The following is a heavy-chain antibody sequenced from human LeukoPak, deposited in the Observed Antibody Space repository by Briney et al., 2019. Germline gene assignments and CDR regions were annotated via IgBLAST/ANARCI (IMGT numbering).Heavy chain of an antibody. D-gene: IGHD3-10*01. V-gene: IGHV4-59*01. J-gene: IGHJ4*02. CDR2: VHFSGST. CDR1: GYSNTSSF. Sequence: SETLSLTCTVSGYSNTSSFWSWIRQSPGKGPEWIGYVHFSGSTNYNPSLKSRVTISVDTSKNEFSLQMKSVSAADTAVYYCARVLGDRELRIDYWGQGTQVTVSS. CDR3: ARVLGDRELRIDY.